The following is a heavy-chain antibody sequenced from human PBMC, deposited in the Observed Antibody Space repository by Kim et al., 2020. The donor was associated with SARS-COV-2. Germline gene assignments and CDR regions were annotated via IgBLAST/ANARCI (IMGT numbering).Heavy chain of an antibody. V-gene: IGHV1-46*01. J-gene: IGHJ6*02. CDR3: ARFGRYGMDV. D-gene: IGHD3-16*01. Sequence: SPSYEQKFQGRVTMTRDTSTSTVYMELSSLRSEDTAVYYCARFGRYGMDVWGQGTTVTVSS. CDR2: SP.